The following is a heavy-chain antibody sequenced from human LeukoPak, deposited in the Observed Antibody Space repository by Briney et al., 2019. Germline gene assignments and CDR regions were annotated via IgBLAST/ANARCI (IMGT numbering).Heavy chain of an antibody. V-gene: IGHV1-69*05. CDR1: GGTFSSYA. CDR3: ARDCSSTSCKGFDP. D-gene: IGHD2-2*01. Sequence: ASVKVSCKASGGTFSSYAISWVRQAPGQGLEWMGGIIPIFGTANYAQKFQGRVTITTDESTSTAYMELSSLRSEDTAVYYCARDCSSTSCKGFDPWGQGTLVTVS. CDR2: IIPIFGTA. J-gene: IGHJ5*02.